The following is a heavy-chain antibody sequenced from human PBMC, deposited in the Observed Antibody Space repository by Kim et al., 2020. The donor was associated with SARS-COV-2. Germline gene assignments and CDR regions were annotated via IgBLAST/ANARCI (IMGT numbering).Heavy chain of an antibody. CDR3: AMCTQYSGYYYFDY. Sequence: SPSFQGQVTISADKSISTAYLQWSSLKASDTAMYYCAMCTQYSGYYYFDYWGQGTLVTVSS. V-gene: IGHV5-51*01. D-gene: IGHD5-12*01. J-gene: IGHJ4*02.